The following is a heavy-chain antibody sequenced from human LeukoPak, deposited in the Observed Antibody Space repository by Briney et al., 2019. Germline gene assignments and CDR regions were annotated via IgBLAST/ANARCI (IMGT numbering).Heavy chain of an antibody. CDR3: ARGGYYDILHDAFDT. Sequence: PSETLSLTCTVSGGSISSSSYYWGWIRQPPGKGLEWIGSIYYSGSTYYNPSLKSRVTISVDTSKNQFSLKLSSVTAADTAVYYCARGGYYDILHDAFDTWGQGTMVTVSS. CDR2: IYYSGST. CDR1: GGSISSSSYY. D-gene: IGHD3-9*01. J-gene: IGHJ3*02. V-gene: IGHV4-39*01.